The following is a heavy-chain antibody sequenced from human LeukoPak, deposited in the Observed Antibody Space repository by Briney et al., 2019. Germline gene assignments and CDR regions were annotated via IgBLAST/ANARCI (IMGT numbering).Heavy chain of an antibody. CDR2: ISSSSSYI. V-gene: IGHV3-21*01. CDR1: GFTFSSYS. J-gene: IGHJ4*02. Sequence: GGSLRLSCAASGFTFSSYSMNWVRQAPGKGLEWVSSISSSSSYIYYADSVKGRFTISRGNAKNSLYLQMNSLRAEDTAVYYCASLNFDWLLSWGQGTLVTVSS. CDR3: ASLNFDWLLS. D-gene: IGHD3-9*01.